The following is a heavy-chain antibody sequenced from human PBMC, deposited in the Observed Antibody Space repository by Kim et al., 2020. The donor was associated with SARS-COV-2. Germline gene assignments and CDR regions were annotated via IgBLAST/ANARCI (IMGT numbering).Heavy chain of an antibody. D-gene: IGHD2-2*01. Sequence: ASVKVSCKASGYTFTNHAINWVRQAPGQGLEWMGWIDTNTGNPTYAQGFTGRFVFSLDTSVTTAYLQIGSLKAADTAVYYCARDYCTNTSCFDPWGQGTLVTVSS. CDR3: ARDYCTNTSCFDP. CDR2: IDTNTGNP. J-gene: IGHJ5*02. V-gene: IGHV7-4-1*01. CDR1: GYTFTNHA.